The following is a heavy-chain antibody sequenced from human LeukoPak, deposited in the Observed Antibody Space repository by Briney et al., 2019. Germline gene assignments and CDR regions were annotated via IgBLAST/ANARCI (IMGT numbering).Heavy chain of an antibody. CDR1: GGCLSTYN. D-gene: IGHD4-17*01. Sequence: SETLSLTCTVSGGCLSTYNSTWIRPPPGKRLEWIGYIYYSGITNYTSSLKSRVSISVYSSTNQFALKLSTVTSADTAVYYCARVSDGDYGAFDIWGQGTMVTVSS. V-gene: IGHV4-59*01. J-gene: IGHJ3*02. CDR3: ARVSDGDYGAFDI. CDR2: IYYSGIT.